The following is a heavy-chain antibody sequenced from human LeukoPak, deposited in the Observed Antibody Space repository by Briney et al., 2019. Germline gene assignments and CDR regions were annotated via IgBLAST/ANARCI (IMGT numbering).Heavy chain of an antibody. D-gene: IGHD6-13*01. J-gene: IGHJ4*02. CDR1: GFTVSSNY. CDR3: ARDLTEREQQLALFDY. V-gene: IGHV3-66*01. Sequence: PGGSLRLSCAASGFTVSSNYMSWVRQAPGKGLEWVSVIYSGGSTYYADSVKGRFTISRDNSKNTLYLQMNSLRAEDTAVYYCARDLTEREQQLALFDYWGQGTLVTVSS. CDR2: IYSGGST.